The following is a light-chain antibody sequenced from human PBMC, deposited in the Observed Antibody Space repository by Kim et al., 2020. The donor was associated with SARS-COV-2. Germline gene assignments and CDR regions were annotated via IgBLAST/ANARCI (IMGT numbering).Light chain of an antibody. Sequence: RSVAPGESATLSCRASESISTGLAWYQQRSGQVPRLLIHGASTRAAGVPTRFTGRGSGTEFTLTINSLQSEDFAVYYCQQYYNLYTFGQGTKLEI. CDR1: ESISTG. V-gene: IGKV3D-15*01. CDR3: QQYYNLYT. J-gene: IGKJ2*01. CDR2: GAS.